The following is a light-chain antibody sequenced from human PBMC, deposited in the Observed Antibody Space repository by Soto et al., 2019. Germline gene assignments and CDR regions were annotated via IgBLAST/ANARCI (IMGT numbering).Light chain of an antibody. J-gene: IGLJ1*01. Sequence: QSALTQPASVSGSPGQSITISCTGTSSDVGNYNYVSWHQHHPGKAPKLMINDVSNRPSGVSSRFSGSKSGNTASLTISGLQAEDEADYYGSSYTSSDTYVFGPGTKLTVL. CDR3: SSYTSSDTYV. V-gene: IGLV2-14*03. CDR1: SSDVGNYNY. CDR2: DVS.